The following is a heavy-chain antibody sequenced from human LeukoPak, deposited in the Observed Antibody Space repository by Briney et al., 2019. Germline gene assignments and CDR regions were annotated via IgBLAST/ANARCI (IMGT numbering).Heavy chain of an antibody. V-gene: IGHV4-34*01. Sequence: SETLSLTCAVYGGSFSGYYWSWIRQPPGKGLEWIGEINHSGSTNYNPSLKSRVTISVDTSKNQFSLKLSSVTAADTAVYYCARCTVDYGDPAFDYWGQGTLVTVSS. D-gene: IGHD4-17*01. CDR3: ARCTVDYGDPAFDY. CDR2: INHSGST. CDR1: GGSFSGYY. J-gene: IGHJ4*02.